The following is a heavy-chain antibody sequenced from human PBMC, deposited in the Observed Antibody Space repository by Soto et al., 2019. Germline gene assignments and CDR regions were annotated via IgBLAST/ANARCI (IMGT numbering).Heavy chain of an antibody. J-gene: IGHJ4*02. D-gene: IGHD2-2*01. V-gene: IGHV4-31*03. CDR1: GGSISSGGYY. CDR2: IYYSGST. CDR3: ARVRGVVPTVYFDY. Sequence: PSETLSLTCTVSGGSISSGGYYWSWIRQHPGKGLEWIGYIYYSGSTYYNPSLKSRVTISVDTSKNQFSLKLSSVTAADTAVYYCARVRGVVPTVYFDYWGQGTLVTVSS.